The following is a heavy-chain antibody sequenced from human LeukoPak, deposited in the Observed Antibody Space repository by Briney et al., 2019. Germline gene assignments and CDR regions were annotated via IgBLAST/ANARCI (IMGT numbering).Heavy chain of an antibody. V-gene: IGHV4-59*01. CDR1: GGSINNYY. CDR2: IYYSGTT. D-gene: IGHD4-17*01. Sequence: PSETLSLTCTVSGGSINNYYWSWMRQPPGKGLEWIGYIYYSGTTSYNPSLTSRVTISIDTSKTHFSLNLSSVTAADTAVYFCARDSPHLRILEYWGQGTLVTVSS. J-gene: IGHJ4*02. CDR3: ARDSPHLRILEY.